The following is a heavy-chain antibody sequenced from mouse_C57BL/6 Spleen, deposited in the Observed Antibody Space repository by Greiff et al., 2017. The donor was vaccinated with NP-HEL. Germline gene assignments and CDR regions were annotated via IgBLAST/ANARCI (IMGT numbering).Heavy chain of an antibody. CDR3: ARSLITTVVVGEGYFDV. Sequence: QVQLQQPGAELVKPGASVKLSCKASGYTFTSYWMHWVKQRPGQGLEWIGMIHPNSGSTNYNEKFKSKATLTVDKSSSTAYTQLSSLTSEDSAVYYCARSLITTVVVGEGYFDVWGTGTTVTVSS. CDR2: IHPNSGST. CDR1: GYTFTSYW. V-gene: IGHV1-64*01. J-gene: IGHJ1*03. D-gene: IGHD1-1*01.